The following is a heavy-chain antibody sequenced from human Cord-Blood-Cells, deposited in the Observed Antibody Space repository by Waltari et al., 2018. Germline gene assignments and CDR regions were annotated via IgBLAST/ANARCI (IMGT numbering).Heavy chain of an antibody. CDR2: IYYSGST. V-gene: IGHV4-30-4*01. D-gene: IGHD1-1*01. Sequence: QVQLEESGPALVKHSQTLSLTCTVSGGPNSGDVYYWSWIRQTPWKGLEWIVYIYYSGSTYYNPSLKSRVTISVDTSKNQFSLKLSSVTAADTAVYYCARDGPTGDYWGQGTLVTVSS. CDR3: ARDGPTGDY. CDR1: GGPNSGDVYY. J-gene: IGHJ4*02.